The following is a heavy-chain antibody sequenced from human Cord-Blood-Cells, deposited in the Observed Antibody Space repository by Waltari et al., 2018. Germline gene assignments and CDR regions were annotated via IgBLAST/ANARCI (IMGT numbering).Heavy chain of an antibody. V-gene: IGHV1-24*01. CDR1: GYTIPAFS. J-gene: IGHJ5*02. CDR3: ATDCSSTSCYNWFDP. CDR2: FDPEDGET. Sequence: QVQLVQSGAEVKKPGASVKVSCQVSGYTIPAFSMHWVRQAPGKGLEWMGGFDPEDGETIYAQKFQGRVTMTEDTSTDTAYMELSSLRSEDTAVYYCATDCSSTSCYNWFDPWGQGTLVTVSS. D-gene: IGHD2-2*01.